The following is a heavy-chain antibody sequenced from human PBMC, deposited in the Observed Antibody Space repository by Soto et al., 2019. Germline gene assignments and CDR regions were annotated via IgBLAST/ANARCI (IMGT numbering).Heavy chain of an antibody. D-gene: IGHD2-2*02. CDR3: ARAHSYCSSTSCYNRFDY. Sequence: GGSLRLSCAASGFTFSSYSMNWVRQAPGKGLEWVSSISSSSSYIYYADSVKGRFTISRDNAKNSLYLQMNSLRAEDTAVYYCARAHSYCSSTSCYNRFDYWGQGTLVTVS. CDR1: GFTFSSYS. V-gene: IGHV3-21*01. J-gene: IGHJ4*02. CDR2: ISSSSSYI.